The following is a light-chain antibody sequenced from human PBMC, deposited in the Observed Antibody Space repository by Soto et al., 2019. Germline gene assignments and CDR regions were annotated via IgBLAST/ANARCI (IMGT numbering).Light chain of an antibody. CDR2: KIS. Sequence: DIVLTQTPLSLPVTLGQPASISCRSSRSLVNNDGNTYLSWLQQRPGQPPRLLIYKISNRFSGVPDRFSGSGAVTDFTLKISRVEAEDVGVYYCVEPTHTQYPHTFGGGPKVDIK. J-gene: IGKJ4*01. V-gene: IGKV2-24*01. CDR1: RSLVNNDGNTY. CDR3: VEPTHTQYPHT.